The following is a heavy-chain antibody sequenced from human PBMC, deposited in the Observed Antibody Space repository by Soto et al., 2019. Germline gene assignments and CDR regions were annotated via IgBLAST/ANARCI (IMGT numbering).Heavy chain of an antibody. CDR1: GFTFSSYA. Sequence: QVQLVESGGGVVQPGRSLRLSCAASGFTFSSYAMHWVRQAPGKGLEWVAVISYDGSNKYYADSVKGRFTISRDNSKNTLYLQMKSLRAEDTAVYYCARDRGGSFDYWCQGTLVTVSS. V-gene: IGHV3-30-3*01. D-gene: IGHD1-26*01. J-gene: IGHJ4*02. CDR2: ISYDGSNK. CDR3: ARDRGGSFDY.